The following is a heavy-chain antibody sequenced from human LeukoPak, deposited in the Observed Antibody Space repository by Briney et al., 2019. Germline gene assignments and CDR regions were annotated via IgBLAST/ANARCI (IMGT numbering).Heavy chain of an antibody. J-gene: IGHJ4*02. V-gene: IGHV3-66*01. CDR1: GFTVSGIY. CDR2: IYAAGSI. CDR3: ARGQWEGTFDS. D-gene: IGHD1-26*01. Sequence: GGSLRLSCVASGFTVSGIYMSWVRQAPEKGLEWVSVIYAAGSIYYADSVKGRFTISRDNSKNTLYLQMNSLRAEDTAVYYCARGQWEGTFDSWGQGTLVTVSS.